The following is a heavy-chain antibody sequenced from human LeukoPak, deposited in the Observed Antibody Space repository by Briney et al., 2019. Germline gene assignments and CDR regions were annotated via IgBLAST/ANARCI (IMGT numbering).Heavy chain of an antibody. CDR1: GFTFSSYW. D-gene: IGHD1-1*01. CDR2: IKQDGSEK. J-gene: IGHJ4*02. Sequence: HPGGSLRLSCAASGFTFSSYWMSWVRQAPGKGLEGVANIKQDGSEKYYVDSVKGRFTISRDNAKNSLYLQMNSLRAEDTAVYYCARVYHSTTGTTQDYWGQGTLVTVSS. V-gene: IGHV3-7*01. CDR3: ARVYHSTTGTTQDY.